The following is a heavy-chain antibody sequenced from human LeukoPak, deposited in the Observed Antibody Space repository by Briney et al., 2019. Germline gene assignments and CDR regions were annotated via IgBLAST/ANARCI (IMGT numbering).Heavy chain of an antibody. V-gene: IGHV3-30*04. J-gene: IGHJ4*02. Sequence: GGSLRLSCAASGFTFSSYAMHWVRQAPGTGLEWVAVISYDGSNKYYADSVKGRFTISRDNSKNTLYLQMNSLRAEDTAVYYCAREKTYYYGSGSRPFDYWGQGTLVTVSS. CDR2: ISYDGSNK. CDR1: GFTFSSYA. D-gene: IGHD3-10*01. CDR3: AREKTYYYGSGSRPFDY.